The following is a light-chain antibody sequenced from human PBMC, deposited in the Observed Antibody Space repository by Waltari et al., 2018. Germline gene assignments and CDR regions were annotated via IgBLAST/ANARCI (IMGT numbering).Light chain of an antibody. Sequence: QSALTQPAPVSGSPGQSITISCTGTYSDIVPYNYVSWYQQHPGRAPQLIIYGVSDRPSGVSNRFSGSKSGHTASLTISGLQAEDEADYYCSSFTRSRTWLFGGGTKVTVL. CDR1: YSDIVPYNY. CDR3: SSFTRSRTWL. J-gene: IGLJ3*02. V-gene: IGLV2-14*03. CDR2: GVS.